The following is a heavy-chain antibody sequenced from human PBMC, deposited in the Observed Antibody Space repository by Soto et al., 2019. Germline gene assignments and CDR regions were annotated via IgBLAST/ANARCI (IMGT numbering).Heavy chain of an antibody. J-gene: IGHJ6*02. Sequence: SVKVSCKASGCTFSSYSISWVRQAPGQGLEWMGGIIPIFGTANYAQKFQGRVTITADESTSTAYMELSSLRSEDTAVYYCARVSCSGGSCYRYYYYYGMDVWGQGTTVTVS. CDR1: GCTFSSYS. CDR3: ARVSCSGGSCYRYYYYYGMDV. V-gene: IGHV1-69*13. CDR2: IIPIFGTA. D-gene: IGHD2-15*01.